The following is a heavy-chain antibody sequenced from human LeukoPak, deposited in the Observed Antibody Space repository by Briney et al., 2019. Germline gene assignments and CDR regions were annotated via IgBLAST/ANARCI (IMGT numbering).Heavy chain of an antibody. CDR3: ARHGSGSYDFDY. V-gene: IGHV3-66*04. D-gene: IGHD3-10*01. CDR2: IYSGGST. CDR1: GFTVSSNY. Sequence: GGSLRLSCAASGFTVSSNYMSWVRQAPGKGLEWVSVIYSGGSTYYADSVKGRFTISRDNSKNTLYLQMNSLRAEDTAVYYCARHGSGSYDFDYWGQGTLVTVSS. J-gene: IGHJ4*02.